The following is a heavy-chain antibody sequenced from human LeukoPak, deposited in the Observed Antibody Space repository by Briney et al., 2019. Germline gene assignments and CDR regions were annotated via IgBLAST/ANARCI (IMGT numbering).Heavy chain of an antibody. CDR2: IFYTGNT. J-gene: IGHJ4*02. V-gene: IGHV4-39*01. CDR3: ARREGYYYGSGSWE. Sequence: SETLSLTCTVSDGSISSSNYYWAWIRQPPGKGLEWIANIFYTGNTYYNPSLKSRVTISIDTSKNQFSLKLSSVTAADTAVYYCARREGYYYGSGSWEWGQGTLVTVSS. CDR1: DGSISSSNYY. D-gene: IGHD3-10*01.